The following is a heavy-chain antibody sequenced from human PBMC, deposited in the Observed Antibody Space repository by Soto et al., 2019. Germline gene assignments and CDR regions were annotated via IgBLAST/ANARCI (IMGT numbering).Heavy chain of an antibody. J-gene: IGHJ4*02. CDR1: GYTFTNYY. Sequence: ASVKVSCKASGYTFTNYYMHWVRQAPGQGLEWMGAMNPSDGSTTYAQNFQGRVTMTRDTSTSTLYMDLRSLRSEDTAVYYCARDYLQLRLNYYDSSGSALEFWGQGTLVTV. V-gene: IGHV1-46*01. D-gene: IGHD3-22*01. CDR2: MNPSDGST. CDR3: ARDYLQLRLNYYDSSGSALEF.